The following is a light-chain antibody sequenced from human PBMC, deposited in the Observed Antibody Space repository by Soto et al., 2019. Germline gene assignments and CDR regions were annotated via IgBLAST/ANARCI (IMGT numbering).Light chain of an antibody. J-gene: IGLJ2*01. Sequence: QSALTQPPSASGSPGQSVTISCTGSNTDIGGHKYVSWYQLHPGKAPKLIIYEVTERPSGVPDRFSGSKSGNAASLTVSGLQADDEAVYYCSSYTGTNNFVLFGGGAKVTVL. V-gene: IGLV2-8*01. CDR3: SSYTGTNNFVL. CDR1: NTDIGGHKY. CDR2: EVT.